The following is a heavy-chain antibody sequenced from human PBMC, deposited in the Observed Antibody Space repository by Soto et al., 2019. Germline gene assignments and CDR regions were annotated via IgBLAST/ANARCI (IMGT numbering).Heavy chain of an antibody. V-gene: IGHV1-18*01. CDR1: GYTFTSYG. CDR2: ISAYNGNT. J-gene: IGHJ1*01. D-gene: IGHD4-17*01. Sequence: ASVKVSCKASGYTFTSYGISWVRQAPGQGLEWMGWISAYNGNTNYAQKLQGRVTMTTDTSTSTAYMELRSLRSDDTAVYYCARASAATTVATYQHWGQGTLVTVSS. CDR3: ARASAATTVATYQH.